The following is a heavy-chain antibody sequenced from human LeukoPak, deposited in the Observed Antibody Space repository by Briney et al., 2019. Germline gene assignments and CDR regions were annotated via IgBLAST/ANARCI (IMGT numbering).Heavy chain of an antibody. CDR1: GFTFSSYA. J-gene: IGHJ4*02. Sequence: GGSLRLSCAASGFTFSSYAMSWVRQAPGKGLEWVSAISGSGGSTYYADSVKGRFTISRDNSKNTLYLQMNSLRAEDTAVYYCAKIQLRYYDSSGYSPYSDYWGQGTLVTVSS. CDR3: AKIQLRYYDSSGYSPYSDY. V-gene: IGHV3-23*01. CDR2: ISGSGGST. D-gene: IGHD3-22*01.